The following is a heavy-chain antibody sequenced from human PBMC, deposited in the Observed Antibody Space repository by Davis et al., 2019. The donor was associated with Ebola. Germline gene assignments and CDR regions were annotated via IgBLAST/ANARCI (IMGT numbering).Heavy chain of an antibody. CDR1: GFTFSSYW. D-gene: IGHD2-15*01. V-gene: IGHV3-74*01. Sequence: PGGSLRLSCAASGFTFSSYWIHWVRQAPGKGLVWVSRINTDGSRTRGADSVKGRFTISRDNAKNTLYLQMNSLRAEDTAVYYCARVLSYCSGGSCPGGSDHWGQGTLVTVSS. J-gene: IGHJ4*02. CDR3: ARVLSYCSGGSCPGGSDH. CDR2: INTDGSRT.